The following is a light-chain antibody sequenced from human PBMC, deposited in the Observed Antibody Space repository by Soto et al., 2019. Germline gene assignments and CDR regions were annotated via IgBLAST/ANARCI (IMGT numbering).Light chain of an antibody. J-gene: IGKJ3*01. CDR1: QGISSF. V-gene: IGKV1-9*01. CDR2: AAS. CDR3: LHLNSYSPDT. Sequence: DIQLTQSPSFLSASVGDRVTITCRASQGISSFLAWYQQKPGKAPELLIFAASTLQNGVPSRFSGSGSGTEFTLTISSLQPEDFETYYCLHLNSYSPDTFGPGTKVDVK.